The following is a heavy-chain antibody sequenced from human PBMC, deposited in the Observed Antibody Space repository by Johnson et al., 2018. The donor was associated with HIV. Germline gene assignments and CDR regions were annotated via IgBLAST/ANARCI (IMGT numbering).Heavy chain of an antibody. V-gene: IGHV3-13*01. CDR3: ARKGWASSMVNAFDI. CDR1: GFSSRSYD. J-gene: IGHJ3*02. CDR2: IGTAGDT. Sequence: QLVESGGGLVQPGGSLRLSCAASGFSSRSYDMHWVRQRTGKGLVCVSGIGTAGDTYYPASVKGRFTISRDNAKNSLYLQMNSLRAEDTAVYYCARKGWASSMVNAFDIWGQGTMVTVSS. D-gene: IGHD4/OR15-4a*01.